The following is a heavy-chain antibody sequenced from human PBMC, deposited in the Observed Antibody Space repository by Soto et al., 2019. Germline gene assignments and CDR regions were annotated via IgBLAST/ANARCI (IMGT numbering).Heavy chain of an antibody. CDR1: GFTFSDYA. CDR2: ISYDGNNE. D-gene: IGHD2-15*01. J-gene: IGHJ4*02. CDR3: AKAGGYCSSGTCSANF. V-gene: IGHV3-30*18. Sequence: QVQLVESGGGVVQPGRSLRLSCAASGFTFSDYAIHWVRQAPGKGLEWVAIISYDGNNEYYTDSVKGRFTISRDNSKNTLYLQMNSVRTEDTAVYYCAKAGGYCSSGTCSANFWGQGTLVTVSS.